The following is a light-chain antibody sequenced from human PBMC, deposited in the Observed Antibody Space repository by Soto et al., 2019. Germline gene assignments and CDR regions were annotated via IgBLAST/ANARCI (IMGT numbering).Light chain of an antibody. CDR2: KVS. V-gene: IGKV1-5*03. CDR1: ESVRSW. J-gene: IGKJ1*01. CDR3: QQYNSYSWT. Sequence: DIQMTQSPSTLSASVGDRVTITCRASESVRSWLAWFQQKPGKAPKLLIYKVSSLERGVPSRFSGSGSGTEFTLTISSLQPDDFATYYCQQYNSYSWTFGQGTKVEIK.